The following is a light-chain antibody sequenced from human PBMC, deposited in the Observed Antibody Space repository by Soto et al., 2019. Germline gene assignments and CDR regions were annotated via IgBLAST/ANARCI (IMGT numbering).Light chain of an antibody. V-gene: IGKV1-5*03. Sequence: DIQMTQSPSTLSASVGDRVTITWRASQSIGSWLAWYQQKPGKAPNLLIYKASSLESGVPSRFSGSGSGTEFTVTISSLQPEDFATYYCQQFNSYPWTFGQGTKVDIK. CDR3: QQFNSYPWT. CDR2: KAS. J-gene: IGKJ1*01. CDR1: QSIGSW.